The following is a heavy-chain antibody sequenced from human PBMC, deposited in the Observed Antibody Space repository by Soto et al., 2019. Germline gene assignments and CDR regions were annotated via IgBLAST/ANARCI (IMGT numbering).Heavy chain of an antibody. CDR2: INVYNGHA. CDR3: ARLYSSSRRYNWLDP. D-gene: IGHD6-13*01. V-gene: IGHV1-18*01. Sequence: QVQLVQSGAEVKKPGASVKVSCKASGYTFTSYGISWVRQPPAQGLEWMGWINVYNGHANYAQNLQGRVTMTTDKSTSTAYMDLRSLISDDTALYYCARLYSSSRRYNWLDPWGQGTLVTVSS. J-gene: IGHJ5*02. CDR1: GYTFTSYG.